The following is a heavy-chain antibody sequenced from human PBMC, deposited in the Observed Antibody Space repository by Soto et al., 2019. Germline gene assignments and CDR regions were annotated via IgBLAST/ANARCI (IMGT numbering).Heavy chain of an antibody. J-gene: IGHJ6*02. CDR1: GFTFSSYA. V-gene: IGHV3-23*01. D-gene: IGHD1-26*01. CDR3: AKDQQWELSTSYYYYGMDV. Sequence: GGSLRLSCAASGFTFSSYAMSWVRQAPGKGLEWVSAISGSGGSTYYADSVKGRFTISRDNSKNTLYLQMNSLRAEDTAVYYCAKDQQWELSTSYYYYGMDVWGQGTTVTVSS. CDR2: ISGSGGST.